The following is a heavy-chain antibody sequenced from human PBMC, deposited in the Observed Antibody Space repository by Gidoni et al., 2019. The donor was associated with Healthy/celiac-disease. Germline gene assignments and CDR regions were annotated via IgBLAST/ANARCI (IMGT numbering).Heavy chain of an antibody. J-gene: IGHJ4*02. V-gene: IGHV3-21*01. Sequence: EVQLVESGGGLVKPGGSLSLSCAASGFTFSSYSMNWVRQAPGKGLEWVSSISSSSSYIYYADSVKGRFTISRDNAKNSLYLQMNSLRAEDTAVYYCARDRTVTTPYYFDYWGQGTLVTVSS. D-gene: IGHD4-17*01. CDR2: ISSSSSYI. CDR1: GFTFSSYS. CDR3: ARDRTVTTPYYFDY.